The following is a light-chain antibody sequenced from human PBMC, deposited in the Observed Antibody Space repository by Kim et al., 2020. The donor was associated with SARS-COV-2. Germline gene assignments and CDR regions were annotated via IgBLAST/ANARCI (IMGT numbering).Light chain of an antibody. V-gene: IGLV7-46*01. CDR1: DEAFTCSHY. CDR3: LLFYSGAGI. J-gene: IGLJ2*01. Sequence: PGEACTLTCDSHDEAFTCSHYPDWFPQKPGQAPRTLIYHTTNRHSCTPARFSGSLLCGKAALTLSGAQPEDEAEYYFLLFYSGAGIFGGGTQLTV. CDR2: HTT.